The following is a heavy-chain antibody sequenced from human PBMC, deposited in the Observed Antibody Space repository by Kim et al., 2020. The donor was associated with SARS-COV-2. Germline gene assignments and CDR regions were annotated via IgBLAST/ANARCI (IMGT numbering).Heavy chain of an antibody. CDR3: ARLHYYDSSGYYETSYTHFDY. D-gene: IGHD3-22*01. J-gene: IGHJ4*02. CDR2: IYYSGST. CDR1: GGSISSSSYY. V-gene: IGHV4-39*01. Sequence: SETLSLTCTVSGGSISSSSYYWGWIRQPPGKGLEWIGSIYYSGSTYYNTSLKSRVTISVDTSKNQFSLKLSSVTAADTAVYYCARLHYYDSSGYYETSYTHFDYWGQGTLVTVSS.